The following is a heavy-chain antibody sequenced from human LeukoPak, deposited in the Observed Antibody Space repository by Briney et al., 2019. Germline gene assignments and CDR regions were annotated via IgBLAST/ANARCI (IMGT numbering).Heavy chain of an antibody. CDR3: VKDAFSSSYD. CDR2: IHYDRSSE. D-gene: IGHD6-6*01. J-gene: IGHJ4*02. V-gene: IGHV3-30*02. Sequence: PGGSLRLSCSASRFSFSAYGMHWVRQAPGKGLEWVAFIHYDRSSEYYAESVRGRFTIFRDNSKYTLYLEMNSLRPDDSAVYYCVKDAFSSSYDWGQGTLVTVSS. CDR1: RFSFSAYG.